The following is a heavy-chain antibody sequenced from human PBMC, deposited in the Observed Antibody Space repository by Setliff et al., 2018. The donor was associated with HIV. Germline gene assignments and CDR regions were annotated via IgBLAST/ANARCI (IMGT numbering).Heavy chain of an antibody. CDR1: GDSILGSNYY. V-gene: IGHV4-39*07. J-gene: IGHJ4*02. CDR2: IYQTGVT. CDR3: GRGPRIVGASWAVIDY. D-gene: IGHD2-21*01. Sequence: PSETLSLTCTVSGDSILGSNYYWGWIRQPPGKGLEWIGSIYQTGVTYYNPSLKSRVALSIDTSKSQISLNLTSLTTADTAVYYCGRGPRIVGASWAVIDYWGRGKPVTVS.